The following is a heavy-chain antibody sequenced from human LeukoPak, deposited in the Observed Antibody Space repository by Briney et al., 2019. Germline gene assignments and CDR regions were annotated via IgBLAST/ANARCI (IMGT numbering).Heavy chain of an antibody. Sequence: RSSETLSLTCTVSGGSMSHYYWSWIRQPPGKGPEWIGYIYYTGTTNYNPSLKSRVTISVDTSKNQFSLKLNSVTAADTAVYYCAREDPQAKVPEGMDVWGQGTTVTVSS. CDR3: AREDPQAKVPEGMDV. CDR1: GGSMSHYY. J-gene: IGHJ6*02. CDR2: IYYTGTT. D-gene: IGHD4/OR15-4a*01. V-gene: IGHV4-59*01.